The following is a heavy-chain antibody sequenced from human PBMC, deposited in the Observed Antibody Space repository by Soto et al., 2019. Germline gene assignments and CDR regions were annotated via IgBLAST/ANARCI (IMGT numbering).Heavy chain of an antibody. J-gene: IGHJ3*02. Sequence: SETLSLTCAVSGYSISSGYYWGWIRQPPGKGLEWIGSIYHSGSTYYNPSLKSRVTISVDTSKNQFSLKLSSVTAADTAVYYCARGLVLRYFDWLRGDAFDICGQGTMVTV. D-gene: IGHD3-9*01. CDR1: GYSISSGYY. CDR3: ARGLVLRYFDWLRGDAFDI. CDR2: IYHSGST. V-gene: IGHV4-38-2*01.